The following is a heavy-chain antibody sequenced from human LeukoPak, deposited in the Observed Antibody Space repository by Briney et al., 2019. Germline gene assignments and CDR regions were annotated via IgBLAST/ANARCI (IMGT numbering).Heavy chain of an antibody. CDR2: ISGSGGST. V-gene: IGHV3-23*01. D-gene: IGHD3-10*01. Sequence: GGSLRLSCAASGFTFSSYAMSWVRQAPGKGLEWVSAISGSGGSTYYADSVEGRFTISRDNSKNTLYLQMNSLRAEDTAVYYCAKGPFLWVGENWGQGTLVTVSS. CDR3: AKGPFLWVGEN. CDR1: GFTFSSYA. J-gene: IGHJ4*02.